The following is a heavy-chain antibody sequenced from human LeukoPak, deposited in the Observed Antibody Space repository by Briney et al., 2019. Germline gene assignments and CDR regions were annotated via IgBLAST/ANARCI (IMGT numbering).Heavy chain of an antibody. CDR2: ISAYNGDT. CDR3: ARSLLVVPDASGEHDAFDM. D-gene: IGHD2-8*02. CDR1: GYTFTHYG. J-gene: IGHJ3*02. Sequence: ASVKVSCKTSGYTFTHYGTSWVRQAPGQGLEWVGWISAYNGDTKYAQSFQDKVTMTTDTSTSTAYMELRSLTSDDTAVYYCARSLLVVPDASGEHDAFDMWGQGTMVTVSS. V-gene: IGHV1-18*01.